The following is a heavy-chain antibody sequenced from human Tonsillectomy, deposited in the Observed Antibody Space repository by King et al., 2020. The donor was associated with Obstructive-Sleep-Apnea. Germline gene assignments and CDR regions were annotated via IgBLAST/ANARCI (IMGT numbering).Heavy chain of an antibody. CDR1: GFTFSSYT. CDR3: VRDDYFDY. Sequence: VQLVESGGGLVKPGGSLRLSCAASGFTFSSYTMNWVLQAPGKGLEWVSSISGSSTYTYYADSLKGRFTISRANAKNSLFLQMNSLRAEDTAVYYCVRDDYFDYWGQGTLVTVSS. V-gene: IGHV3-21*01. J-gene: IGHJ4*02. CDR2: ISGSSTYT.